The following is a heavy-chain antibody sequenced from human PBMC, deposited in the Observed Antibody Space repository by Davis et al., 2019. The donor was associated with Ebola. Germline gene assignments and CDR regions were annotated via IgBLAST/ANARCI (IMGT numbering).Heavy chain of an antibody. Sequence: GESLKISCAASGFTFSGSAMHWVRQASGKGLEWVGRIRSKANNYATAYAASVKGRFTISRDDSKNTAYLQMNSLKTEDTAVYYCAREGCSGGSCYLDYWGQGTLVTVSS. CDR2: IRSKANNYAT. J-gene: IGHJ4*02. V-gene: IGHV3-73*01. CDR3: AREGCSGGSCYLDY. D-gene: IGHD2-15*01. CDR1: GFTFSGSA.